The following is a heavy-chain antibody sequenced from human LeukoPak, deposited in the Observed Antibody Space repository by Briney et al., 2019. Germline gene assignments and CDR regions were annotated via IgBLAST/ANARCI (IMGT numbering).Heavy chain of an antibody. V-gene: IGHV3-74*01. J-gene: IGHJ4*02. CDR2: ISGDGSTT. CDR3: VDYGER. Sequence: GGSLRLSCVGSGFIFSSYWMHWVRQAPGKGLVWVSRISGDGSTTSYADSVKGRFTVSRDNAKNTLYLQMNSLRVEDTAVYYCVDYGERWGQGTLVTVSS. D-gene: IGHD4-17*01. CDR1: GFIFSSYW.